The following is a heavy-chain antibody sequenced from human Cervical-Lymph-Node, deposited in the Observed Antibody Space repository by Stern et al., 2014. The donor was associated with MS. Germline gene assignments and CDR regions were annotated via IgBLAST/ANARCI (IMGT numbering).Heavy chain of an antibody. J-gene: IGHJ4*02. D-gene: IGHD2-2*01. Sequence: VQLVESGAEVKKPGASVKVSCKASGYTFTSYGISWVRQAPGQGLEWMGWLSAYNGNTNYAQKLQGRVTMTTDTSTSTAYMELRSLRSDDTAVYYCARQDIVVVPAGEFDYWGQGTLVTVSS. V-gene: IGHV1-18*04. CDR2: LSAYNGNT. CDR3: ARQDIVVVPAGEFDY. CDR1: GYTFTSYG.